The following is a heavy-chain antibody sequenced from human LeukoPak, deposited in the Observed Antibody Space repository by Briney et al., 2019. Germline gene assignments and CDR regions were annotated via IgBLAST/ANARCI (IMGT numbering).Heavy chain of an antibody. CDR2: INLSGGST. CDR1: GYTFTSYH. J-gene: IGHJ4*02. D-gene: IGHD1/OR15-1a*01. V-gene: IGHV1-46*01. CDR3: ARAVNTPIYYFEY. Sequence: ASVKVSCKASGYTFTSYHMHWVRQAPGQGLEWMGKINLSGGSTSYAQKFQGRITLSRDTSTSTVYMELSSLRSDDTAVYYCARAVNTPIYYFEYRGQGALVTVSS.